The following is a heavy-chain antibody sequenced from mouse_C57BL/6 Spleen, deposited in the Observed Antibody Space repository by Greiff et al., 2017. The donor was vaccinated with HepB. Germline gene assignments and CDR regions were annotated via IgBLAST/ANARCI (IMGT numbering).Heavy chain of an antibody. CDR1: GYTFTDYE. CDR2: IDPETGGT. D-gene: IGHD1-1*01. Sequence: VKLMESGAELVRPGASVTLSCKASGYTFTDYEMHWVKQTPVHGLEWIGAIDPETGGTAYNQKFKGKAILTADKSSSTAYMELRSLTSEDSAVYYCTRGVVRYFDVWGTGTTVTVSS. CDR3: TRGVVRYFDV. V-gene: IGHV1-15*01. J-gene: IGHJ1*03.